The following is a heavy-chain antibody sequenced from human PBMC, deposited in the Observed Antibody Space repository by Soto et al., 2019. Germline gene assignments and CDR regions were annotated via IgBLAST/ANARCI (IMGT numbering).Heavy chain of an antibody. CDR3: ARDNIDIQL. Sequence: AETLSLTCTVSGGSISSSSYYWAWIRHPPGKGLEWIGSIYYSGSTYYNPSLKSRVTISVDTSKNQFSLKLSSVTAADTAVYYCARDNIDIQLWGQGTLVTVSS. J-gene: IGHJ4*02. V-gene: IGHV4-39*02. CDR1: GGSISSSSYY. D-gene: IGHD5-18*01. CDR2: IYYSGST.